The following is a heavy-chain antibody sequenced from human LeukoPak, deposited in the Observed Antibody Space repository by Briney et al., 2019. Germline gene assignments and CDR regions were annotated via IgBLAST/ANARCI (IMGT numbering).Heavy chain of an antibody. D-gene: IGHD3-16*01. V-gene: IGHV3-74*01. CDR1: GYTFSSYW. CDR3: AMGGRRDPFDY. Sequence: GGSLRLSCAGSGYTFSSYWMHWVRQAPGRGLVWVSRINSDGSSTSYADSVKGRFTISRDNAKNTLYLQMNSLRAEDTAVYYCAMGGRRDPFDYWGQGTLVTVSS. CDR2: INSDGSST. J-gene: IGHJ4*02.